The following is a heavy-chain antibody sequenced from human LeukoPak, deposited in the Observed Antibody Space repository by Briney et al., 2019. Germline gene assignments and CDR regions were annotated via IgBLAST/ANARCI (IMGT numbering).Heavy chain of an antibody. CDR1: GYTFNTYG. J-gene: IGHJ4*02. CDR2: ISPYNGDT. V-gene: IGHV1-18*01. CDR3: ARGGLSGIYGIDY. Sequence: GASVKVSCRASGYTFNTYGVTWVRQVPGQGFEWMGWISPYNGDTNYAQKFQGRVTMTTDTLTSTVSMELRSLRSDDTAVYFCARGGLSGIYGIDYWGQGTLVTVSS. D-gene: IGHD1-26*01.